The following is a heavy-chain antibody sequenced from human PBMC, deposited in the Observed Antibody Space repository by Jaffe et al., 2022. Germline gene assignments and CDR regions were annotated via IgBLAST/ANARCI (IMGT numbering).Heavy chain of an antibody. D-gene: IGHD3-3*01. Sequence: QVQLVQSGAEVKKPGASVKVSCKASGYTFTGYYMHWVRQAPGQGLEWMGRINPNSGGTNYAQKFQGRVTMTRDTSISTAYMELSRLRSDDTAVYYCARDSFLNDFWSGSDAFDIWGQGTMVTVSS. CDR2: INPNSGGT. CDR3: ARDSFLNDFWSGSDAFDI. J-gene: IGHJ3*02. V-gene: IGHV1-2*06. CDR1: GYTFTGYY.